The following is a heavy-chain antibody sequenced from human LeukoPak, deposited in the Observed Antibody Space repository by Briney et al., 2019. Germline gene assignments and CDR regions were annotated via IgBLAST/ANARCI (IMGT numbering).Heavy chain of an antibody. CDR3: AKAAYIDSSGYYPTFDY. Sequence: GGSLRLSCAASGFTLSNYAVSWVRQAPGKGLYWVSTISSTGGDTYYADSVKGRFTISKDNSKNTLYLQMNSLRAEDTAVYYCAKAAYIDSSGYYPTFDYWGQGTLVTVSS. J-gene: IGHJ4*02. V-gene: IGHV3-23*01. D-gene: IGHD3-22*01. CDR2: ISSTGGDT. CDR1: GFTLSNYA.